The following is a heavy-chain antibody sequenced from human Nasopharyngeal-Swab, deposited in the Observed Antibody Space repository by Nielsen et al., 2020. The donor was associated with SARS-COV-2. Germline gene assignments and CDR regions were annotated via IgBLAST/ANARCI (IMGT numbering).Heavy chain of an antibody. V-gene: IGHV3-21*01. CDR3: ARDQGYCSSTSCYEFDY. J-gene: IGHJ4*02. CDR1: GFTFSSYS. Sequence: GASLQISCAASGFTFSSYSMNWVRQAPGKGLEWVSSISSSSSYIYYADSVKGRFTISRDNAKNSLYLQMNSLRAEDTAVYYCARDQGYCSSTSCYEFDYWGQGTLVTVSS. CDR2: ISSSSSYI. D-gene: IGHD2-2*01.